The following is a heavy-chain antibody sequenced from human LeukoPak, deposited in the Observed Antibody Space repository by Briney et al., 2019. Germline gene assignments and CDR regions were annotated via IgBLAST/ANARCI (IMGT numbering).Heavy chain of an antibody. CDR2: INPNSGGT. CDR1: GYTFTGHY. V-gene: IGHV1-2*02. CDR3: ATTFLEWLGNDY. Sequence: ASVKVSCKTSGYTFTGHYMHWVRQAPGQGPEWMGWINPNSGGTKYAQKFQGRVTMTRDTSISTAYMELSRLRFDDTAVYYCATTFLEWLGNDYWGQGTLVTVSS. D-gene: IGHD3-3*01. J-gene: IGHJ4*02.